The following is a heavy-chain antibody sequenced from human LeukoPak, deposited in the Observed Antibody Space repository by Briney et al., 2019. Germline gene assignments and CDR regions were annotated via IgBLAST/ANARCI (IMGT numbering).Heavy chain of an antibody. D-gene: IGHD4-23*01. CDR3: ARVYKEADYGGNLQH. V-gene: IGHV1-69*04. Sequence: SVKVSCKASGGTFSSYAISWVRQAPGQGLEWMGRIIPILGIANYAQKFQGRVMITADKSTSTAYMELSSLRSEDTALYYCARVYKEADYGGNLQHWGQGTLVTVSS. J-gene: IGHJ1*01. CDR2: IIPILGIA. CDR1: GGTFSSYA.